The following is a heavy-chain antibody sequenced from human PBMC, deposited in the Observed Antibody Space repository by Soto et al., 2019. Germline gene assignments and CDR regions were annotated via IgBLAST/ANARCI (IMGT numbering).Heavy chain of an antibody. CDR3: ARVAFTYYYGMYV. Sequence: GGSLRLSCAASGFTFSSYGMHWVRQAPGKGLEWVAVIWYDGSNKYYADSVKGRFNISRDNSKNTLYLQMNSLRAEDTAVYYFARVAFTYYYGMYVWGQGTTVTVSS. J-gene: IGHJ6*02. V-gene: IGHV3-33*01. CDR2: IWYDGSNK. CDR1: GFTFSSYG. D-gene: IGHD2-15*01.